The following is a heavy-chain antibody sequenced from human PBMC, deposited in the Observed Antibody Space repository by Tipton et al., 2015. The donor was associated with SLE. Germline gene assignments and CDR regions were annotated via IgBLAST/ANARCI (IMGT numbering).Heavy chain of an antibody. CDR3: AGPGTAATY. J-gene: IGHJ4*02. V-gene: IGHV4-59*12. D-gene: IGHD6-13*01. CDR2: VDYSGST. CDR1: GGSISTYY. Sequence: TLSLTCTVSGGSISTYYWSWIRQPPGKGLEWIGYVDYSGSTNYNPSLKSRVTISADTSENQFSLKLSSVTAADTAVYYCAGPGTAATYWGQGTLVTVSS.